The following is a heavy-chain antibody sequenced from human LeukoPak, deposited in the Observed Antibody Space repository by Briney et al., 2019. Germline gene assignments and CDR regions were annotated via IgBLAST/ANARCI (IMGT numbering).Heavy chain of an antibody. CDR3: ARSVDYYDSSGYLYFDY. CDR2: IIPIFGIA. Sequence: ASVKVSCKASGGTFSSYAISWVRQAPGQGLEWMGRIIPIFGIANYAQKFQGRVTITADKTTSTAYMELSSLRSEDTAVYYCARSVDYYDSSGYLYFDYWGQGTLVTVSS. CDR1: GGTFSSYA. J-gene: IGHJ4*02. D-gene: IGHD3-22*01. V-gene: IGHV1-69*04.